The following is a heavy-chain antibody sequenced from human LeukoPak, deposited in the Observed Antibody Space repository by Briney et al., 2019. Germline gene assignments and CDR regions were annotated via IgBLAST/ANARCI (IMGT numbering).Heavy chain of an antibody. V-gene: IGHV3-9*01. CDR3: ARGSTAAAGTTD. J-gene: IGHJ4*02. CDR1: GFTFDDYA. D-gene: IGHD6-13*01. Sequence: GGSLRLSCAASGFTFDDYAMHWVRQAPGKGLEWVSGISWNSGSIGYADSVKGRFTISRDNAKNSLYLQMNSLRAEDTAVYYCARGSTAAAGTTDWGQGTLVTVSS. CDR2: ISWNSGSI.